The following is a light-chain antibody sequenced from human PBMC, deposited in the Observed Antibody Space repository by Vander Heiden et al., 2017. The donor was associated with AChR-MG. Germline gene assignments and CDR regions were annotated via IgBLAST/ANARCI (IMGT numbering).Light chain of an antibody. CDR1: QDISNY. Sequence: DIQMTQSPSSLSASVGDRVTITCQASQDISNYLNWYQQKPGKAPKLLIYDASNLKTGVPSRFSGSGSGTDFTFTISSLQPEDIATYYCQQCDDLPVTFGPGTKVDIK. J-gene: IGKJ3*01. V-gene: IGKV1-33*01. CDR2: DAS. CDR3: QQCDDLPVT.